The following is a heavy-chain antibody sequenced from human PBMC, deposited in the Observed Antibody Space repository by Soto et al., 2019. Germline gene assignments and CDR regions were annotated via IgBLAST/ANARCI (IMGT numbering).Heavy chain of an antibody. CDR2: VYYRGRS. J-gene: IGHJ4*02. CDR3: VSQRTSVLTQAYFDY. Sequence: SETLSLTCTVSGGFVSNSNYYWGWIRQSPGKGLEWIGSVYYRGRSYSKSSVKSRVTISVDTSKNQFSLNLNSVTASDTAVYFCVSQRTSVLTQAYFDYWGPGALVTVSS. CDR1: GGFVSNSNYY. D-gene: IGHD2-8*01. V-gene: IGHV4-39*01.